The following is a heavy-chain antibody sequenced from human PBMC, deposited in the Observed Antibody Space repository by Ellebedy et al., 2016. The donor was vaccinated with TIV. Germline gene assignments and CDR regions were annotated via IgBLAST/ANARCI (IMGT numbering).Heavy chain of an antibody. Sequence: KVSCKGSGYSFTSYWIGWVRQMPGKGLEWMGIIYPGDSDTRYSPSFQGQVTISADKSISTAYLQWSSLKASDTAMYYCARGGHYYDSSGYYYRFDYWGQGTLVTVSS. J-gene: IGHJ4*02. D-gene: IGHD3-22*01. V-gene: IGHV5-51*01. CDR2: IYPGDSDT. CDR3: ARGGHYYDSSGYYYRFDY. CDR1: GYSFTSYW.